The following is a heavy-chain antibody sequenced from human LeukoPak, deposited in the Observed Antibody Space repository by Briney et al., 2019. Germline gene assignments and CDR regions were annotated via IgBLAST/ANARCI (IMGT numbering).Heavy chain of an antibody. CDR3: ARKVRAAGAFDY. CDR1: GGSISSGGYY. CDR2: IYYSGST. J-gene: IGHJ4*02. Sequence: SETLSLTCTVSGGSISSGGYYWSWIRQHPGKGLEWIGYIYYSGSTYYNPSLKSRVTISVDTSKNRFSLKLSSVTAADTAVYYCARKVRAAGAFDYWGQGTLVTVSS. D-gene: IGHD6-25*01. V-gene: IGHV4-31*03.